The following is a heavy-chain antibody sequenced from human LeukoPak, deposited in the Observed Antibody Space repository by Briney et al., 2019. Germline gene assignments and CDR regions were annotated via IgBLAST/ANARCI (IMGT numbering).Heavy chain of an antibody. D-gene: IGHD5-18*01. CDR1: GFTFDDYA. Sequence: GGSLRLSCAGSGFTFDDYAMHWVRQAPWKGLEWVSGISWNSGSIGCADSVKGRFTISRDNAKNSLYLQMNSLRAEDTALYYCAKSSAYSYGYIHYYYYGMDVWGQGTTVTVSS. CDR3: AKSSAYSYGYIHYYYYGMDV. V-gene: IGHV3-9*01. CDR2: ISWNSGSI. J-gene: IGHJ6*02.